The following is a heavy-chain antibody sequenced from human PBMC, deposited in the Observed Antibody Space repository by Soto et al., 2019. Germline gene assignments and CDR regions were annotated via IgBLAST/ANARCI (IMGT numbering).Heavy chain of an antibody. D-gene: IGHD3-10*01. J-gene: IGHJ3*02. CDR2: ISYDGSNK. CDR3: ARSRGAPDAFDI. V-gene: IGHV3-30*03. Sequence: GGSLRLSCAASGFTFSSYGMHWVRQAPGKGLEWVAVISYDGSNKYYADSVKGRVTMTTDTSTSTAYMELRSLRSDDTAVYYCARSRGAPDAFDIWGQGTMVTVSS. CDR1: GFTFSSYG.